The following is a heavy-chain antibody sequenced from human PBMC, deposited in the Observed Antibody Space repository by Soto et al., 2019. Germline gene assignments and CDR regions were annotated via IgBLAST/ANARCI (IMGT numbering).Heavy chain of an antibody. CDR2: TYYRSKWYN. CDR3: ARDSSSGPRPFYYFYGMDV. Sequence: SQTLSLTCAISGDSVSSNSAAWNWIRQSPSRGLEWLGRTYYRSKWYNDYAVSVKSRITINPDTSKNQFSLQMNSVTPEDTAVYSCARDSSSGPRPFYYFYGMDVWGQGTKVTVSS. J-gene: IGHJ6*02. V-gene: IGHV6-1*01. D-gene: IGHD6-13*01. CDR1: GDSVSSNSAA.